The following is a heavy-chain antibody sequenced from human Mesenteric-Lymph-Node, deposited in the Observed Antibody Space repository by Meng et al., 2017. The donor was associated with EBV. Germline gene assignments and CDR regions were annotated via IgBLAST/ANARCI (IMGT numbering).Heavy chain of an antibody. D-gene: IGHD3-22*01. CDR2: ISAANGNT. Sequence: QVQLGQSGAELKNPGASVKVSCKASGYTFSHHGITWVRQAPGQGFEWMGWISAANGNTNYAQKFQGRVTMTTDTSTSTANMELKSLNTDDTAIYYCARGHPYYDSSGSDFWGQGTLVTVSS. CDR1: GYTFSHHG. CDR3: ARGHPYYDSSGSDF. V-gene: IGHV1-18*01. J-gene: IGHJ4*02.